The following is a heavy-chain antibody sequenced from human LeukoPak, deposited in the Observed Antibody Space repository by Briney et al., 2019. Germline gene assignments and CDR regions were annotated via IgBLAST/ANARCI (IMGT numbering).Heavy chain of an antibody. CDR1: GGTFSSYA. D-gene: IGHD5-18*01. J-gene: IGHJ4*02. CDR2: IIPIFGTA. Sequence: ASVKVSCKASGGTFSSYAISWVRQAPGQGLEWMGGIIPIFGTANYAQKFQGRVTITADESTSTAYMELSSLRSEDTAVYYCARGKQLWSFFDYWGQGTLVTVSS. V-gene: IGHV1-69*13. CDR3: ARGKQLWSFFDY.